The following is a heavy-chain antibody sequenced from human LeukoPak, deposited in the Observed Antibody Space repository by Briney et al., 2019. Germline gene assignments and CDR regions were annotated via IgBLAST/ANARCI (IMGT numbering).Heavy chain of an antibody. Sequence: SETLPLTCTVSGGSISSYYWSWIRQPPGKGLEWIGYIYYSGSTNYNPSLKSRVTISVDTSKNQFSLKLSSVTAADTAVYYCARDPGSSAWFDPWGQGTLVTVSS. D-gene: IGHD2-2*01. CDR1: GGSISSYY. CDR2: IYYSGST. J-gene: IGHJ5*02. CDR3: ARDPGSSAWFDP. V-gene: IGHV4-59*01.